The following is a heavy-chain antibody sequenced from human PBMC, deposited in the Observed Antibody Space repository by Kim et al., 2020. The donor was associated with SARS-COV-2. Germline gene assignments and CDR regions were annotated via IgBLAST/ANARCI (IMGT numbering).Heavy chain of an antibody. V-gene: IGHV3-30-3*01. Sequence: GGSLRLSCAASGFTFSSYAMHWVRQAPGKGLEWVAVISYDGSNKYYADSVKGRFTISRDNSKNTLYLQMNSLRAEDTAVYYCARDSSVVPAANFDYWGQGTLVTVSS. CDR1: GFTFSSYA. CDR2: ISYDGSNK. D-gene: IGHD2-2*01. CDR3: ARDSSVVPAANFDY. J-gene: IGHJ4*02.